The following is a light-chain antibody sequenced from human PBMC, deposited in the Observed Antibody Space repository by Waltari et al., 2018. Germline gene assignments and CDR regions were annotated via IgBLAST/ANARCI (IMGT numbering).Light chain of an antibody. J-gene: IGLJ2*01. CDR3: SSYTSSGVV. CDR2: DVY. V-gene: IGLV2-14*01. Sequence: HSPLPHPPPVLGPPDRRTILPCLGPGMAVGGFHYFSWYQQYPGKAPRLIIYDVYNRPSGVSNRFSGSKSDNTASLTISGLQAEDESVYYCSSYTSSGVVFGGGTKLTVL. CDR1: GMAVGGFHY.